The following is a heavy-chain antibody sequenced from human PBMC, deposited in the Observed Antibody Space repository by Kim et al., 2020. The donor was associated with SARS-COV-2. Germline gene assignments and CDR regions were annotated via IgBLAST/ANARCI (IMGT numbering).Heavy chain of an antibody. D-gene: IGHD2-21*02. CDR1: GFTVSSNY. Sequence: GGSLRLSCAASGFTVSSNYMSWVRQAPGKGLEWVSVIYSGGSTYYADSVKGRFTISRDNSKNTLYLQMNSLRAEDTAVYYCARVVTAPEAFDIWGQGTMVTVSS. CDR3: ARVVTAPEAFDI. J-gene: IGHJ3*02. CDR2: IYSGGST. V-gene: IGHV3-53*01.